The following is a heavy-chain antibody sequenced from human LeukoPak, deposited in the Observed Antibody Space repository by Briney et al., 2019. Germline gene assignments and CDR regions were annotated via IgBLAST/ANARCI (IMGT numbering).Heavy chain of an antibody. CDR3: ANTIAAGWVDY. CDR2: IVVGSGNT. CDR1: GFTFTSSA. J-gene: IGHJ4*02. Sequence: GASVKVSCKASGFTFTSSAMQWVRQARGQRLEWIGWIVVGSGNTNYAQKFQERVTITRDTSISTAYMELSRLRSDDTAVYYCANTIAAGWVDYWGQGTLVTVSS. V-gene: IGHV1-58*02. D-gene: IGHD6-13*01.